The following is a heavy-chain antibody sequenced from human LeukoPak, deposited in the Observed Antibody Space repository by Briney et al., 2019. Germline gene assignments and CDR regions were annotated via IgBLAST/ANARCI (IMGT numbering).Heavy chain of an antibody. Sequence: SETLSLTCTVSGGSISSYYWSWIRQPPGKGLEWIGYIYYSGSTNYNPPLKSRVTISVDTSKNQFSLKLSSVTAADTAVYYCARLAGFGVSKPNWYFDLWGRGTLVTVSS. CDR2: IYYSGST. CDR3: ARLAGFGVSKPNWYFDL. V-gene: IGHV4-59*08. CDR1: GGSISSYY. D-gene: IGHD3-3*01. J-gene: IGHJ2*01.